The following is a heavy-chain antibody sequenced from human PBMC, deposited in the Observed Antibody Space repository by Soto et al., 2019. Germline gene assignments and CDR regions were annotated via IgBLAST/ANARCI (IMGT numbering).Heavy chain of an antibody. CDR2: ISYDGSDK. V-gene: IGHV3-30-3*01. D-gene: IGHD3-22*01. CDR3: ARDYYKYYDSSGYYRSPAY. CDR1: GLTISYYA. J-gene: IGHJ4*02. Sequence: PGRLKRDSSAASGLTISYYAMHWVRKDTGKGLEWVALISYDGSDKDYADSVKGRFTISRDNSRNTLFLQMNSLRAEDTAVYYCARDYYKYYDSSGYYRSPAYWGQGTLVTVSS.